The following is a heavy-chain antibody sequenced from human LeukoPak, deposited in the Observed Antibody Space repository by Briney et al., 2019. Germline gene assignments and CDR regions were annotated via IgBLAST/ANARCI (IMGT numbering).Heavy chain of an antibody. CDR3: ARVGPSYFFDY. V-gene: IGHV4-31*03. J-gene: IGHJ4*02. Sequence: SQTLSLTCTVSGGSISSGGYYRSWIRQHPGKGLQWIGYIFYDGITYYNPSLKSRVTISVDTSKNHFYLKLGSVTAADTAVYYCARVGPSYFFDYWGQGTLVTVSS. D-gene: IGHD1-26*01. CDR2: IFYDGIT. CDR1: GGSISSGGYY.